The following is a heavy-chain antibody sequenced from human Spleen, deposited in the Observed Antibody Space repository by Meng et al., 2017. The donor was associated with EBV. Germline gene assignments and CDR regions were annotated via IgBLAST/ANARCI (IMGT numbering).Heavy chain of an antibody. CDR3: ARADGDANWFDP. CDR1: GDSISSFYY. CDR2: VHYTGST. D-gene: IGHD4-17*01. J-gene: IGHJ5*01. V-gene: IGHV4-39*07. Sequence: QLPLRESGPGQVKPSGTLSLTCNGSGDSISSFYYWGWIRQPPGRGLEWIGSVHYTGSTYYSPSLKSRVSISVEKSKNQFSLNMTSVTAADTAVYYCARADGDANWFDPWGQGTLVTVSS.